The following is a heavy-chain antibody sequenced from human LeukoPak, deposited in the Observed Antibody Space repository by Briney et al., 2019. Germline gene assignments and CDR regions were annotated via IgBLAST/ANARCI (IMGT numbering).Heavy chain of an antibody. Sequence: SETLSLTCIVSGGSISSYYWGWIRQPPGKGLEWIGSIYYSGSTYYNPSLKSRVTISVDTSKNQFSLKLSSVTAADTAVYYCARLPNRGYCSSTSCYYFDYWGQGTLVTVSS. D-gene: IGHD2-2*01. CDR1: GGSISSYY. CDR2: IYYSGST. CDR3: ARLPNRGYCSSTSCYYFDY. J-gene: IGHJ4*02. V-gene: IGHV4-39*01.